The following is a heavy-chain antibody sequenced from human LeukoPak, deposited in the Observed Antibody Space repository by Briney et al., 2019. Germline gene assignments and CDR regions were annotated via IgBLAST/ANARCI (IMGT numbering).Heavy chain of an antibody. CDR1: GGTFSSYA. CDR2: IIPILGIA. Sequence: SVKVSCKASGGTFSSYAISWVRQAPGQGLEWMGRIIPILGIANYAQKFQGRVTITADKSTSTAYMELSSLRSEDTAVYYCARAVVGGAPGYYYYGMDVWGQGTTVTVSS. CDR3: ARAVVGGAPGYYYYGMDV. D-gene: IGHD2-15*01. J-gene: IGHJ6*02. V-gene: IGHV1-69*04.